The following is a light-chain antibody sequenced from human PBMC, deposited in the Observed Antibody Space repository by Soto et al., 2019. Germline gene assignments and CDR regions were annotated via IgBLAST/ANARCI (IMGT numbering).Light chain of an antibody. CDR1: SSDVGDNY. Sequence: SARTQPPSTSGSPGQSVTISCTITSSDVGDNYVSWYQQHLRKAPQLILLEVGQRPSGVRDRFSGCRSDNTAALTITRLQAEDEGDYYYSSYTSTTTVVFGGGTKVTVL. CDR3: SSYTSTTTVV. J-gene: IGLJ2*01. CDR2: EVG. V-gene: IGLV2-8*01.